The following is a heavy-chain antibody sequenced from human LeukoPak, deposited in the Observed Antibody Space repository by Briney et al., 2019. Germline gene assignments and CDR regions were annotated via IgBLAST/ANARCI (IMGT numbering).Heavy chain of an antibody. D-gene: IGHD3-22*01. CDR2: IYCSGST. J-gene: IGHJ4*02. CDR1: GGSISSGDYY. CDR3: AAAGYYDSSGYYYDY. Sequence: PSETLSLTCTVSGGSISSGDYYWRWIRQPPGKGLEWIGYIYCSGSTYYNPSLKSRVIISVDTSKNQFSLKLSSVTAADTAVYYCAAAGYYDSSGYYYDYWGQGTLVTVSS. V-gene: IGHV4-30-4*08.